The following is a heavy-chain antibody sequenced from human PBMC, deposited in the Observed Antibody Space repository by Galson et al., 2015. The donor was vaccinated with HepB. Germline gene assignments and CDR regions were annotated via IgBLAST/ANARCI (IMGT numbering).Heavy chain of an antibody. D-gene: IGHD6-13*01. CDR2: INAGNGNT. V-gene: IGHV1-3*01. CDR1: GYTFTSYA. Sequence: SVKVSCKASGYTFTSYAMHWVRQAPGQRLEWMGWINAGNGNTKYSQKFQGRVTITRDTSASTAYMELSSLRSEDTAVYYCARGSISSWHRKSEYFDYWGQGALVTVSS. J-gene: IGHJ4*02. CDR3: ARGSISSWHRKSEYFDY.